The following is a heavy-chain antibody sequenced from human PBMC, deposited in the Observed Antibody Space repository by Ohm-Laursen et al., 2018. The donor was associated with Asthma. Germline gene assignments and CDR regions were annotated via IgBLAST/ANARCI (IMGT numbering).Heavy chain of an antibody. CDR1: GGTLGTSV. CDR2: INSVFGTS. D-gene: IGHD3-16*02. V-gene: IGHV1-69*13. Sequence: SVKVSCKSLGGTLGTSVIGWVRQAPGQGLEWLGGINSVFGTSTYAQKFHDRFTITADESTSTVYMTLSSLTSEDTAVYYCASAFGGVIQVWGQGTLVTVSS. J-gene: IGHJ4*02. CDR3: ASAFGGVIQV.